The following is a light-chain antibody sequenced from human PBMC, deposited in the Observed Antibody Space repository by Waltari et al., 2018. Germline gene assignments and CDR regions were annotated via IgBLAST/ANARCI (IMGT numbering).Light chain of an antibody. J-gene: IGKJ2*01. CDR1: QSVLYSSNNKNY. V-gene: IGKV4-1*01. CDR2: WAS. CDR3: QQSYSTPMYT. Sequence: DIVMTQSPDFLAVSLGERAIINCKSSQSVLYSSNNKNYLAWYQQKPGQPPKLLIYWASTRELGVPDRFSGSGSGTDFTLTINSLQAEDFATYYCQQSYSTPMYTFGQGTKLEIK.